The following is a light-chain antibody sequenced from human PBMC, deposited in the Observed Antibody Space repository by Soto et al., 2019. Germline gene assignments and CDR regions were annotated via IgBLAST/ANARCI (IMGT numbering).Light chain of an antibody. Sequence: QSVLTQPASVSGSPGQSITISCTGTSSDIGDYNYVSWYQQHPGKAPKLMIFGVSNRPSGVSNRFSGSKSGNTASLTISGLQAEDEGDYYCSSYRSSNTVVFGGGTKLTVL. CDR3: SSYRSSNTVV. CDR2: GVS. V-gene: IGLV2-14*03. CDR1: SSDIGDYNY. J-gene: IGLJ3*02.